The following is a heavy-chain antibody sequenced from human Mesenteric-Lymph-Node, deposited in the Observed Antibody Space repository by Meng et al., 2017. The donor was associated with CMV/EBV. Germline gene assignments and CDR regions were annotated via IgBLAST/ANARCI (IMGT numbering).Heavy chain of an antibody. D-gene: IGHD3-10*01. CDR3: ARANHGSGIFDD. Sequence: CTGSGGSVSSPTDSWTWIRQPPGKGLEWIGYMYNSGRTKYSPSLRSRVTISVDTSKNVLSLKLTSVTAADTAIYYCARANHGSGIFDDWGQGSLVTVSS. CDR2: MYNSGRT. CDR1: GGSVSSPTDS. V-gene: IGHV4-61*03. J-gene: IGHJ4*02.